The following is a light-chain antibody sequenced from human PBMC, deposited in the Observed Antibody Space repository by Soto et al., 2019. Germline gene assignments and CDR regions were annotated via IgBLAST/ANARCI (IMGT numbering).Light chain of an antibody. V-gene: IGLV2-11*01. CDR3: CSYGGPYTWL. Sequence: QSALTQPRSVSGSPGQSVTISCTGTSSDVGLYNYVSWYQQEAGKAPKLIIYDVNKRPSGVPDRFSCSKSGNTASLTISGLQADDEADYRCCSYGGPYTWLFGGGTQLTVL. CDR1: SSDVGLYNY. J-gene: IGLJ3*02. CDR2: DVN.